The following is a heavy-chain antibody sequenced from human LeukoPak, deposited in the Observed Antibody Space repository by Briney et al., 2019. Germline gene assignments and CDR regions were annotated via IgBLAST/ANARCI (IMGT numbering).Heavy chain of an antibody. J-gene: IGHJ6*03. CDR1: GFTFSVYW. V-gene: IGHV3-7*01. CDR3: ARYYFYYMDV. Sequence: GGSLRLSCAASGFTFSVYWMSWVRQAPGKGLEWVATIKQDGSDTYFVDSVRGRFTISRDNTKNSLYLQMNGLRAEDTALYYCARYYFYYMDVWGKGTTITVSS. CDR2: IKQDGSDT.